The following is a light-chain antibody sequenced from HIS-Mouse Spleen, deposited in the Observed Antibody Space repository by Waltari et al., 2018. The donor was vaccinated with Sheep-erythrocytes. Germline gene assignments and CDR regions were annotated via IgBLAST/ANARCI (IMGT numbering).Light chain of an antibody. J-gene: IGLJ1*01. CDR3: QSADSSGTYV. CDR2: KDS. CDR1: ALPKQY. Sequence: SYELTQPPSVSVSPGQTARIPCPGDALPKQYAYWYPQKPGQAPVVVIYKDSERPSGIPERFSGSSSGTTVTLTISGVQAEDEADYYCQSADSSGTYVFGTGTKVTVL. V-gene: IGLV3-25*03.